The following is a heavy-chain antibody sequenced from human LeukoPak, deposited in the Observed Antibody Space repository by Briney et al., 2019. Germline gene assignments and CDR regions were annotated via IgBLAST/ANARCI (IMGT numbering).Heavy chain of an antibody. CDR3: ARSLVVAANYFDY. V-gene: IGHV4-39*01. D-gene: IGHD3-22*01. Sequence: PSETLSLTCTVSGGSISSSSYYWGWIRQPPGKGLEWIGSIYYSGSTYYNPSLKSRVTISVDTSKNQFSLELSSVTAADTAVYYCARSLVVAANYFDYWGQGTLVTVSS. CDR2: IYYSGST. CDR1: GGSISSSSYY. J-gene: IGHJ4*02.